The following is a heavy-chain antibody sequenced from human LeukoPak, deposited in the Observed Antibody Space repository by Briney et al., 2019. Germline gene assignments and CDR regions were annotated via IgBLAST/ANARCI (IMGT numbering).Heavy chain of an antibody. CDR2: IYYSGST. Sequence: PSETLSLTCTVSGGSISSSSYYWGWIRQPPGKGLEWIGSIYYSGSTYYNPSLKSRVTISVDTSKNQFSLKLSSVTAADTAVYYCARQPSYYYGSGNRYYYYYMDVWGKGTTVTISS. D-gene: IGHD3-10*01. CDR1: GGSISSSSYY. J-gene: IGHJ6*03. V-gene: IGHV4-39*01. CDR3: ARQPSYYYGSGNRYYYYYMDV.